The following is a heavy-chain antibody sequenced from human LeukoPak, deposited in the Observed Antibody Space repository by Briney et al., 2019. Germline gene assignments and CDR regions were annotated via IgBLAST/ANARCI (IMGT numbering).Heavy chain of an antibody. CDR2: IYDSGNA. CDR1: EFTFSNFW. CDR3: VRGRDHPDI. Sequence: PGGSLRLSCSASEFTFSNFWMSWIRQTPGKGLEWIGYIYDSGNANYNPSLRSRVTISVDTSKNQFSLKLTSMTAADTAVYYCVRGRDHPDIWGQGTMVTVSS. V-gene: IGHV4-59*01. J-gene: IGHJ3*02.